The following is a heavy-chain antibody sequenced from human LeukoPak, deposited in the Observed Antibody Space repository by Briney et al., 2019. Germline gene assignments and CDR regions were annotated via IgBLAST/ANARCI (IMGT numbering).Heavy chain of an antibody. CDR2: MYYSGST. D-gene: IGHD6-13*01. Sequence: SETLSLTCTVSGGSISSYYWSWIRQPPGKGLEWIGYMYYSGSTSYNPSLKSRVTISVDTSRTRFSLKLSSVTVADTAVYYCAREGHLSGYSSNWYYFDFWGQGTLVTVSS. CDR1: GGSISSYY. CDR3: AREGHLSGYSSNWYYFDF. J-gene: IGHJ4*02. V-gene: IGHV4-59*01.